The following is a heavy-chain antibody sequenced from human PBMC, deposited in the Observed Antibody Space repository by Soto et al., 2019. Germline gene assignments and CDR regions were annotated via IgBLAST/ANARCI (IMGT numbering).Heavy chain of an antibody. J-gene: IGHJ4*02. D-gene: IGHD3-10*01. Sequence: ASVKVSCKASGYTFNGYYMHWVRQAPGQGLEWMGWINPNSGGTNYAQKFQGWVTMTRDTSISTAYMELSRLRSDDTAVYYCARGDLLHSSGSGSYYFDYWGQGTLVTVSS. V-gene: IGHV1-2*04. CDR1: GYTFNGYY. CDR3: ARGDLLHSSGSGSYYFDY. CDR2: INPNSGGT.